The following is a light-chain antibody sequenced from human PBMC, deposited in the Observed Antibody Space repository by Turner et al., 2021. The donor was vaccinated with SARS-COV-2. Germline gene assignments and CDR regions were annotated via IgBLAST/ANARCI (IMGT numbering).Light chain of an antibody. J-gene: IGLJ1*01. CDR2: KVT. CDR3: TSYSGTSSHYV. CDR1: SSDVGGFTF. V-gene: IGLV2-14*01. Sequence: QSALTQPDSVSGSPGLSINIPCTGSSSDVGGFTFVPWYQHHPGKVPQLILYKVTNRPSGISNRFSGTKSGNTASLTISGLQAEDEADYYCTSYSGTSSHYVFGTGT.